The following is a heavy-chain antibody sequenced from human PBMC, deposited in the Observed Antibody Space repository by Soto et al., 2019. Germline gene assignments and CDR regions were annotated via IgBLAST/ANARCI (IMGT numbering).Heavy chain of an antibody. V-gene: IGHV1-2*04. D-gene: IGHD2-21*01. J-gene: IGHJ2*01. CDR2: INPNSGGT. Sequence: QVQLVQSGAEVKKPGASVKVSCKASGYTFTGYYMHWVRQAPGQGLEWMGWINPNSGGTNYAQKFKGWVTMTRDTSISPAYMDLSMLRSDDTAVDYCARGTPIAYWYFDLWGRGTLVTVSS. CDR3: ARGTPIAYWYFDL. CDR1: GYTFTGYY.